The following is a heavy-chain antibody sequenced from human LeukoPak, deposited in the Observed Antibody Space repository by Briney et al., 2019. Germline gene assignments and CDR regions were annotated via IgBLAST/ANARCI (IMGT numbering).Heavy chain of an antibody. CDR1: GSTFTGYY. V-gene: IGHV1-2*02. J-gene: IGHJ4*02. Sequence: ASVKVSCKPSGSTFTGYYMHWVRQAPGQGLEWMGWINPNSGGTNYAQKFQGRVTMTRDTSISTAYMELSRLRSDDTAMYYCAKGSRNSAYDALHYWGQGTLVTVSS. CDR3: AKGSRNSAYDALHY. D-gene: IGHD5-12*01. CDR2: INPNSGGT.